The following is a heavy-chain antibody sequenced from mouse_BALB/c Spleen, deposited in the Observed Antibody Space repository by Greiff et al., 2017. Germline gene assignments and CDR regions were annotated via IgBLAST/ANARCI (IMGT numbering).Heavy chain of an antibody. Sequence: EVKVVESGPSLVKPSQTLSLTCSVTGDSITSGYWNWIRKFPGNKLEYMGYISYSGSTYYNPSLKSRISITRDTSKNQYYLQLNSVTTEDTATYYCARYKANWDPFAYWGQGTLVTVSA. CDR2: ISYSGST. D-gene: IGHD4-1*01. CDR1: GDSITSGY. J-gene: IGHJ3*01. V-gene: IGHV3-8*02. CDR3: ARYKANWDPFAY.